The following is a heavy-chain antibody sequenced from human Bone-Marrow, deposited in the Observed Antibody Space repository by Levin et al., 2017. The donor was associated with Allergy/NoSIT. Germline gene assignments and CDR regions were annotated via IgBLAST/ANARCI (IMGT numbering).Heavy chain of an antibody. D-gene: IGHD3-22*01. J-gene: IGHJ6*02. CDR3: ARDSVQVVEPAPDDNNQPSLLMDV. CDR2: IWYDGSNE. CDR1: GFTFTTYA. V-gene: IGHV3-33*01. Sequence: GGSLRLSCATSGFTFTTYAIHWVRQAPGKRLEWVAVIWYDGSNEYYADSVRGRFTISRDNSKNTLYLQMNSLRAEDTAVYYCARDSVQVVEPAPDDNNQPSLLMDVWGQGTTVIVSS.